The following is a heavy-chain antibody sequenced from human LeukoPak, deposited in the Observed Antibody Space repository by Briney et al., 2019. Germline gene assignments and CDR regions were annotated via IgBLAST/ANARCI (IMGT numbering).Heavy chain of an antibody. Sequence: SETLSLTCTVSGGSIGSYYWSWIRQPPGKGLEWIGYIYYSGTTTYNPSLKSRVTISVDTSKNQFSLKLSSVTAADTAVYYCARTMWVTAFDYWGQGTLVTVSS. V-gene: IGHV4-59*01. CDR3: ARTMWVTAFDY. CDR2: IYYSGTT. D-gene: IGHD1-14*01. J-gene: IGHJ4*02. CDR1: GGSIGSYY.